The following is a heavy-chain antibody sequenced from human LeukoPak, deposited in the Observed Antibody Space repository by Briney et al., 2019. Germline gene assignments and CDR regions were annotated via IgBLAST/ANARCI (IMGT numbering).Heavy chain of an antibody. CDR2: IIPILGIA. D-gene: IGHD6-19*01. CDR1: GGTFSSYA. J-gene: IGHJ3*02. Sequence: ASVKVSCKASGGTFSSYAISWVRQAPGQGLEWMGRIIPILGIANYAQKFQGRVTITADKSTSTAYMELSSLRSEDTAVYYCARDFVFIAVAGTVESHAFDIWGQGTMVTVSS. CDR3: ARDFVFIAVAGTVESHAFDI. V-gene: IGHV1-69*04.